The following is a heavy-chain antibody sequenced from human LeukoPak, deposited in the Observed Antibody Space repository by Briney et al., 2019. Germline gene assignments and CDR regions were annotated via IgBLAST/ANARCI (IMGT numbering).Heavy chain of an antibody. J-gene: IGHJ4*02. Sequence: TGGSLRLSCAASGFTFSSYAMSWVRQAPGKGLEWVSAISGSGGSTYYADSVKGRFTISRDNSKNTLYLQMNSLRAEDTAVYYCAKRISSLDGFHFDYWGQGTLVTVSS. CDR1: GFTFSSYA. D-gene: IGHD2-15*01. V-gene: IGHV3-23*01. CDR3: AKRISSLDGFHFDY. CDR2: ISGSGGST.